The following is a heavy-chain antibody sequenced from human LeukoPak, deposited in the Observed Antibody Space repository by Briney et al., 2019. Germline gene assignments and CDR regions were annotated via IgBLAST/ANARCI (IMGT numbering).Heavy chain of an antibody. CDR1: GFTFSSYG. CDR3: AKDLRQLWSYFDY. V-gene: IGHV3-30*18. Sequence: GGSLRLSCAASGFTFSSYGMHWVRQAPGKGLEWVAVISYDGSNKYYADSVKGRFTISRDNSKNTLYLQMNSLRAEDTAVYYCAKDLRQLWSYFDYWGQGTLVTVSS. CDR2: ISYDGSNK. J-gene: IGHJ4*02. D-gene: IGHD5-18*01.